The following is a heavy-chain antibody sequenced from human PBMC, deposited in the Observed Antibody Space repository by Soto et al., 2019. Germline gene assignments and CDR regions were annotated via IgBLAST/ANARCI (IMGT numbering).Heavy chain of an antibody. D-gene: IGHD1-26*01. Sequence: GGSLRLSCAASGFTFSSYWMSWVRQAPGKGLEWVANIKQDGSEKYYVDSVKGRFTISRDNAKNSLYLQMNSLRAEDTAVYYCARVRYSGSYHPFDYWGQGTLVTVS. CDR3: ARVRYSGSYHPFDY. CDR2: IKQDGSEK. J-gene: IGHJ4*02. V-gene: IGHV3-7*05. CDR1: GFTFSSYW.